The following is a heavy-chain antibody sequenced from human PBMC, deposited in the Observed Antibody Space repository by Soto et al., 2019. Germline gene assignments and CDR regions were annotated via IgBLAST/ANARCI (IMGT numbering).Heavy chain of an antibody. D-gene: IGHD3-3*01. J-gene: IGHJ4*02. Sequence: EVQLLESGGGLVQPGGSLRLSCAASGFTFSSYAMSWVRQAPGKGLEWVSATSGSGGSTYYADSVKGRFTISRDNSKNTLYLQMNSLRAEDTAVYYCAKDAEDFWSGYYGPFDYWGQGTLVTVSS. CDR1: GFTFSSYA. CDR2: TSGSGGST. CDR3: AKDAEDFWSGYYGPFDY. V-gene: IGHV3-23*01.